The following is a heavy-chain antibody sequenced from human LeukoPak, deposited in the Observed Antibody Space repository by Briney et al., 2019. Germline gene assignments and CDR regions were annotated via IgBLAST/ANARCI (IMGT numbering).Heavy chain of an antibody. CDR3: ARHTDDIVVVVAANGFDY. V-gene: IGHV4-34*01. Sequence: PSETLSLTCAVYGEPFSGYYWSWIPQPPGKGLEWIGEIKHSGSTNYNPSLKSRVTISEDTSKNQFSLKLSSVTAADTAVYYCARHTDDIVVVVAANGFDYWGQGTLVTVSS. D-gene: IGHD2-15*01. J-gene: IGHJ4*02. CDR1: GEPFSGYY. CDR2: IKHSGST.